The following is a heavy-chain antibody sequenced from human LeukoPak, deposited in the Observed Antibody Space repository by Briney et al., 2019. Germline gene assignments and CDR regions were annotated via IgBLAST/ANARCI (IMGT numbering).Heavy chain of an antibody. CDR2: IRYDGSNK. CDR1: GFTFSSYG. D-gene: IGHD6-13*01. CDR3: AKGYSSSWFSNWFDP. Sequence: PGGSLRLSCAASGFTFSSYGMHWVRQAPGKGLEWVAFIRYDGSNKYYADSVKGRFTTSRDNSKNTLYLQMNSLRAEDTAVYYCAKGYSSSWFSNWFDPWGQGTLVTVSS. V-gene: IGHV3-30*02. J-gene: IGHJ5*02.